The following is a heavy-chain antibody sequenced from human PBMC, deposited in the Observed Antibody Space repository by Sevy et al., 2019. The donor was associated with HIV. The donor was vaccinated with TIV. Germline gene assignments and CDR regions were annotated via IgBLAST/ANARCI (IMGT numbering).Heavy chain of an antibody. CDR3: ASWTKPSNNFGMDV. CDR2: IWYDGGDK. Sequence: GGSLRLSCAASGLSFNKYGMHWVRQAPGKGLAWVGLIWYDGGDKYYADSVKGRFTISRDNSKNTLYLQMNSLRAEDTAVYYCASWTKPSNNFGMDVWGQGTTVTVSS. J-gene: IGHJ6*02. V-gene: IGHV3-33*01. CDR1: GLSFNKYG. D-gene: IGHD2-8*01.